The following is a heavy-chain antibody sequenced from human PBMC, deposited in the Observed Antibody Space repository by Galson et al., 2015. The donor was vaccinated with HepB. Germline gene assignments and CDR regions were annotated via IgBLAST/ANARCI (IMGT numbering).Heavy chain of an antibody. CDR3: AREDIVATGPFDY. CDR2: INPNSGGT. D-gene: IGHD5-12*01. V-gene: IGHV1-2*06. J-gene: IGHJ4*02. Sequence: SVTVSCKASGYTFTGYYVDWVRQAPGQGLEWMGRINPNSGGTNYAQKFQGRVTMTRDTSISTAYMELSRLRSDDTAVYYCAREDIVATGPFDYWGQGTLVTVSS. CDR1: GYTFTGYY.